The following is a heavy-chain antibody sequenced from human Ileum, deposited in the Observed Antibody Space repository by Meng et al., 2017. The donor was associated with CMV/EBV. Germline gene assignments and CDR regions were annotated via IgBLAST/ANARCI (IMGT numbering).Heavy chain of an antibody. J-gene: IGHJ6*02. D-gene: IGHD3-22*01. V-gene: IGHV3-7*03. CDR1: GFMFSRHW. CDR2: IKQDGSET. Sequence: GESLKISCATSGFMFSRHWMSWVRQAPGKGLEWVANIKQDGSETYYVDSVKGRFTISKDSAKNSVYLQMNNLRAEDTGVYYCAKAPLTYFYDRSGSDDDVWGQGTTVTVSS. CDR3: AKAPLTYFYDRSGSDDDV.